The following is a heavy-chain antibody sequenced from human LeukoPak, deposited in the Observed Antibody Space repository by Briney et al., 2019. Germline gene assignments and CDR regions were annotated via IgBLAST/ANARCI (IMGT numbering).Heavy chain of an antibody. Sequence: GGSLRLSCVASAFTFSNYWMHWVRQAPGKGLVWVSRIKGDGSSTNYADSVRGRFTISRDNAKNTVYLQMNSLRVEDTAVYYCARLYYYDSGGYYPYGAFDIWGQGTMVTVSS. CDR2: IKGDGSST. CDR1: AFTFSNYW. J-gene: IGHJ3*02. D-gene: IGHD3-22*01. CDR3: ARLYYYDSGGYYPYGAFDI. V-gene: IGHV3-74*01.